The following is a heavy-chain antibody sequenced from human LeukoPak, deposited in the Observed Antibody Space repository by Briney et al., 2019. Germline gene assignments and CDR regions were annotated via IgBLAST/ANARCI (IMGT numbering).Heavy chain of an antibody. CDR3: ARAGGSSYLYWHFDL. J-gene: IGHJ2*01. CDR1: GPFMNSAHY. Sequence: SETLSLTCNVSGPFMNSAHYWGWIRQPPGKGLEWIGSIYDNGGSNYNPSLRSRVTISFDTSKNQFSLKLTSVTAADTAMYYCARAGGSSYLYWHFDLWGRGTQVTVSS. D-gene: IGHD1-26*01. V-gene: IGHV4-38-2*02. CDR2: IYDNGGS.